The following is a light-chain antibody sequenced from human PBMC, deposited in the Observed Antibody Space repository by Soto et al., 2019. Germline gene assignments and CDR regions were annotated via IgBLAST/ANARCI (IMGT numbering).Light chain of an antibody. CDR3: SSYTTSSTWV. V-gene: IGLV2-14*01. Sequence: QSVLTQPASVSGSPGQSIAITCTGSSSDVGIYNYVSWYQQHPGKVPKLIIYEVTNRPSGVSNRFSGSKSGNTASLTIPGLQAEDAADYYCSSYTTSSTWVFGTGTKVTVL. CDR1: SSDVGIYNY. CDR2: EVT. J-gene: IGLJ1*01.